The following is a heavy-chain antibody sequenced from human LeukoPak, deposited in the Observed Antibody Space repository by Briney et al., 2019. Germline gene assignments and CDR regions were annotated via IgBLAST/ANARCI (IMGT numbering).Heavy chain of an antibody. Sequence: GGSLRLSCAASGFTSSDYAMAWVRQAPGKGLEWVSIISTSGSGGATYYADSMKGRFAISGDSPKNTLYLQMNSLRAEDTAVYYCARAPGSLVSVAGRPYYFDFWGQGTLVTVSS. CDR1: GFTSSDYA. V-gene: IGHV3-23*01. CDR3: ARAPGSLVSVAGRPYYFDF. D-gene: IGHD6-6*01. CDR2: ISTSGSGGAT. J-gene: IGHJ4*02.